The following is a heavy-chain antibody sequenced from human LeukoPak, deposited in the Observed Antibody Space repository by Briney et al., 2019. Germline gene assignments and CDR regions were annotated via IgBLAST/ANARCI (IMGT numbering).Heavy chain of an antibody. CDR2: VSGSGDST. J-gene: IGHJ4*02. V-gene: IGHV3-23*01. CDR3: AKASGTSCYAVVDY. D-gene: IGHD2-2*01. Sequence: GGSLRLSCAASGLTFSSYAMTWVRQAPGKGLEWVSVVSGSGDSTYYADSVKGRFTISRDNSKNTLYLQMSSLRAEDTAVYFCAKASGTSCYAVVDYWGQGTLVTVSS. CDR1: GLTFSSYA.